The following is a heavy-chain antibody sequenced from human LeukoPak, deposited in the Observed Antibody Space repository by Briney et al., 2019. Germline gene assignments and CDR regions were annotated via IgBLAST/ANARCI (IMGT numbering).Heavy chain of an antibody. CDR2: IYYSGST. V-gene: IGHV4-61*01. Sequence: PSETLSLTCTVSGGSVSSGSYYWSWIRQPPGKGLEWIGYIYYSGSTNYNPSLKSRVTISVDTSKNQFSLKLSSVTAADTAVYYCASVPGTGRRSYSSSHDYWGQGTLVTVSS. CDR3: ASVPGTGRRSYSSSHDY. CDR1: GGSVSSGSYY. D-gene: IGHD6-6*01. J-gene: IGHJ4*02.